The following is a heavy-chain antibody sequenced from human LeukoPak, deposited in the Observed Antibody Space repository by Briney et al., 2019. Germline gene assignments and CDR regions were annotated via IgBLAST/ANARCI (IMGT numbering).Heavy chain of an antibody. J-gene: IGHJ4*02. CDR2: ITGSGDYT. D-gene: IGHD3-10*01. CDR1: GFTFSIYA. CDR3: AKDRRGVFDF. Sequence: GGSLRLSCAASGFTFSIYAMTWVRQAPGKGLEGVSAITGSGDYTYYTDSVEGRVTISRDNSKNTVYLQMNSLRVEDTAVYYCAKDRRGVFDFWGQGTLVTVSS. V-gene: IGHV3-23*01.